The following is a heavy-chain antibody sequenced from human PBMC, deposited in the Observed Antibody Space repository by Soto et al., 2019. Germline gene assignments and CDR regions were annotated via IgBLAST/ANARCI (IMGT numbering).Heavy chain of an antibody. CDR1: GYPFTTYH. D-gene: IGHD3-10*01. CDR3: ARPEGYGSGSYYFDS. CDR2: VYVTGTGT. Sequence: QVQLVQSGAEVKKPGASVKVSCKASGYPFTTYHLHWVRQAPGQGLEWMGIVYVTGTGTRSAQKFQGRLTMARDRSTSPVYMELSSLRSEETAVYYCARPEGYGSGSYYFDSWGQGTLVTVSS. J-gene: IGHJ4*02. V-gene: IGHV1-46*01.